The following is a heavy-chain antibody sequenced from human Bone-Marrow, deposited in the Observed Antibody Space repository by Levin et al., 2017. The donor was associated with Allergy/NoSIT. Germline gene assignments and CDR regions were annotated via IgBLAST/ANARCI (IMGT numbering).Heavy chain of an antibody. CDR3: ARCRGYKAPPYYYYGMDV. Sequence: GGSLRLSCAASGFTFSSYAMHWVRQAPGKGLEWVAVISYDGSNKYYADSVKGRFTISRDNSKNTLYLQMNSLRAEDTAVYYCARCRGYKAPPYYYYGMDVWGQGTTVTVSS. CDR2: ISYDGSNK. V-gene: IGHV3-30-3*01. CDR1: GFTFSSYA. J-gene: IGHJ6*02. D-gene: IGHD5-24*01.